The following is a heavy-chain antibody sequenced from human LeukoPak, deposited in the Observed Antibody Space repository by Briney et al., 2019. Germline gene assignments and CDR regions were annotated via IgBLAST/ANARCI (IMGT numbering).Heavy chain of an antibody. CDR1: GYTFTSYG. V-gene: IGHV1-18*01. CDR3: ARDSSLWFGELLGWFDP. CDR2: ISAYNGNT. D-gene: IGHD3-10*01. Sequence: GASVKVSCKASGYTFTSYGISWVRQAPGQGLEWMGWISAYNGNTNYAQKFQGRVTMTTDTSTSTAYMELRSLRSDDTAVYYCARDSSLWFGELLGWFDPWGQGTLVTVSS. J-gene: IGHJ5*02.